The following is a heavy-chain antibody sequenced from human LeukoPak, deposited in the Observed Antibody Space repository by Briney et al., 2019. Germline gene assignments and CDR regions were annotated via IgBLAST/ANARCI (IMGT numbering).Heavy chain of an antibody. V-gene: IGHV3-30-3*01. Sequence: GGSLRLSCAASGFTFSSYAMHWVRQAPGKGLEWVAVISYDGSNKYYADSVKGRFTISRDNSKNTLYLQMNSLRAEDTAVYYCAREVGYYDSSGYSDYWGQGTLVTVSS. CDR2: ISYDGSNK. J-gene: IGHJ4*02. D-gene: IGHD3-22*01. CDR3: AREVGYYDSSGYSDY. CDR1: GFTFSSYA.